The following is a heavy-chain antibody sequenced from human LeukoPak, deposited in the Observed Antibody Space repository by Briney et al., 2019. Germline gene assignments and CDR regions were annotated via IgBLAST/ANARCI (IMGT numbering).Heavy chain of an antibody. V-gene: IGHV4-59*12. CDR3: ARGVVVAAAGLDY. J-gene: IGHJ4*02. CDR1: GGSISNYY. Sequence: SETLSLTCTVSGGSISNYYWSWIRQPPGKGLEWIGYIYYSASTNYNPSLKSRVTMSVDTSKNQFSLKLSSVTAADTAVYYCARGVVVAAAGLDYWGQGTLVTVSS. CDR2: IYYSAST. D-gene: IGHD2-15*01.